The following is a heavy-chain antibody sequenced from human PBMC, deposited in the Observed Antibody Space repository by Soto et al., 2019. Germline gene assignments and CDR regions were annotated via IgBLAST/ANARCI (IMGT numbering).Heavy chain of an antibody. V-gene: IGHV3-64*01. CDR1: GFTFSSYA. Sequence: EVQLVESGGGLVQPGGSLRLSCAASGFTFSSYAMHWVRQAPGKGLEYVSAISSNGGSTYYANSVKGRFTISRDNSKNTPYLQMGSLRAEDMAVYYCARQRYSVVVAGFDYWGQGTLVTVSS. J-gene: IGHJ4*02. CDR2: ISSNGGST. D-gene: IGHD2-15*01. CDR3: ARQRYSVVVAGFDY.